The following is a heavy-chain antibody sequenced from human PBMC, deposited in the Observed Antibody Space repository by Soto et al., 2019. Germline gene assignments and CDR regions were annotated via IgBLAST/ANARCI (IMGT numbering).Heavy chain of an antibody. D-gene: IGHD3-16*01. J-gene: IGHJ3*01. CDR2: IYYSGST. V-gene: IGHV4-31*03. CDR1: GGSISSGGYY. CDR3: AKDESMITHE. Sequence: SETLSLTCTVSGGSISSGGYYWSWIRQHPGKGLEWIGYIYYSGSTYYNPSLKSRVTISVDTSKNQFSLKLSSVTAEDTAIYYCAKDESMITHEWGQGTMVTVSS.